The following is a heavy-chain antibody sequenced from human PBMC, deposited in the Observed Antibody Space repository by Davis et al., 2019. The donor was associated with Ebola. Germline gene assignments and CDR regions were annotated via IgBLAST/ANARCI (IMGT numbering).Heavy chain of an antibody. CDR1: GYTFTSYY. D-gene: IGHD6-19*01. CDR2: INPSGGST. CDR3: ARATFAYNSGWYADY. V-gene: IGHV1-46*01. J-gene: IGHJ4*02. Sequence: ASVKVSCKASGYTFTSYYMHWVRQAPGQGLEWMGIINPSGGSTSYAQKFQGRVTMTRDTSTSTVYMELSSLRSEDTAVYYCARATFAYNSGWYADYWGQGTLVTVSS.